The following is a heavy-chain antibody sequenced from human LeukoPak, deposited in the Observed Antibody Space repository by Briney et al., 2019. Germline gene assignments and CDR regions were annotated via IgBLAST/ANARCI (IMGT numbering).Heavy chain of an antibody. V-gene: IGHV4-59*01. Sequence: SENLSLSCTVSGGSISSYYWSWIRQPPGKGLEWIGYIYYSGSTNYNPSLKSRVTISVDTSKNQLSLKLSSVTAADTAVYYCARELTTHDAFDIWGQGTMVTVSS. CDR1: GGSISSYY. J-gene: IGHJ3*02. D-gene: IGHD4-11*01. CDR2: IYYSGST. CDR3: ARELTTHDAFDI.